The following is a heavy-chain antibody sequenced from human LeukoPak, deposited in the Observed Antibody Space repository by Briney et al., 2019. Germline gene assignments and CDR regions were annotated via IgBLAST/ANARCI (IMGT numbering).Heavy chain of an antibody. CDR3: ATGASKVTTDFANY. J-gene: IGHJ4*02. CDR2: IDPSDSYT. D-gene: IGHD4-17*01. CDR1: GYSFTNYW. Sequence: GASLKISCKGSGYSFTNYWISWVRQMPGKGQEWMGRIDPSDSYTKYSPSFEGHVTISVDKSISTAFLQWNSLKASDSAMYYCATGASKVTTDFANYWGQGTQVAVSS. V-gene: IGHV5-10-1*01.